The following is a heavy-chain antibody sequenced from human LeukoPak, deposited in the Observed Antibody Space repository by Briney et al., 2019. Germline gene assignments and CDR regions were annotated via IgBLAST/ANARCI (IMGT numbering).Heavy chain of an antibody. CDR2: IYYSGST. CDR1: GGSISSGGYY. V-gene: IGHV4-31*03. Sequence: SQTLSLTCTVSGGSISSGGYYWSWIRQHPGKGLEWIGYIYYSGSTYCNPSLKSRVTISVDTSKNQFSLKLSSVTAADTAVYYCARDLRQQLVRGYGMDVWGQGTTVTVSS. CDR3: ARDLRQQLVRGYGMDV. J-gene: IGHJ6*02. D-gene: IGHD6-13*01.